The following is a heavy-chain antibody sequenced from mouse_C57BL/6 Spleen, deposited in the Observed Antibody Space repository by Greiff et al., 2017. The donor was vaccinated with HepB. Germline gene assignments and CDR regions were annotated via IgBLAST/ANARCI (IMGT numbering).Heavy chain of an antibody. Sequence: EVKVVESGEGLVKPGGSLKLSCAASGFTFSSYAMSWVRQTPEKRLEWVAYISSGGDYIYYADTVKGRFTISRDNARNTLYLQMSSLKSEDTAMYYCTREGDYDENYFDYWGQGTTLTVSS. CDR3: TREGDYDENYFDY. J-gene: IGHJ2*01. CDR1: GFTFSSYA. CDR2: ISSGGDYI. D-gene: IGHD2-4*01. V-gene: IGHV5-9-1*02.